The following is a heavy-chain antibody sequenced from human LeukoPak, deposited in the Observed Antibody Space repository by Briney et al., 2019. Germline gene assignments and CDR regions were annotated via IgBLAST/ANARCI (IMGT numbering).Heavy chain of an antibody. CDR3: ARLYLRDHCSSTSCYGLYFDY. CDR2: IYHSGST. V-gene: IGHV4-38-2*01. CDR1: GYIITSGYY. D-gene: IGHD2-2*01. Sequence: SETLSLTCAVSGYIITSGYYWGWIRQPPGKGLEWIGSIYHSGSTYYNPSLKTRVTISGDTSKNQFSLKLSSVTAADTAVYYCARLYLRDHCSSTSCYGLYFDYWGQGTLVTVSS. J-gene: IGHJ4*02.